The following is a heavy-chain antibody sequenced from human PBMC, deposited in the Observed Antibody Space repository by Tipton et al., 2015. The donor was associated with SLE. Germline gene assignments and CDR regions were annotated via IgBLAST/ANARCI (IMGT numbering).Heavy chain of an antibody. Sequence: SLRLSCAASGFTFSDYYMNWVRQAPGKGLEWVSSISSSSSYIYYADSVKGRFTISRDNAKNSLYLQMNSLRAEDTAVYYCARGVRFLEWLGDYWGQGTLVTVSS. CDR3: ARGVRFLEWLGDY. CDR1: GFTFSDYY. J-gene: IGHJ4*02. V-gene: IGHV3-21*04. D-gene: IGHD3-3*01. CDR2: ISSSSSYI.